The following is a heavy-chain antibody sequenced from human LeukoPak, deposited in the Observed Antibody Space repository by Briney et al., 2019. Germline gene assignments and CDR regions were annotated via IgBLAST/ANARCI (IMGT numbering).Heavy chain of an antibody. D-gene: IGHD3-16*01. CDR2: ISSSSSYI. J-gene: IGHJ5*02. CDR1: GFTFSSYS. V-gene: IGHV3-21*01. CDR3: APGENWFDP. Sequence: GGSLRLSCAASGFTFSSYSMNWVRQAPGKGLEWVSSISSSSSYIYYADSVEGRFTISRDNAKNSLYLQMNSLRAEDTAVYYCAPGENWFDPWGQGTLVTVSS.